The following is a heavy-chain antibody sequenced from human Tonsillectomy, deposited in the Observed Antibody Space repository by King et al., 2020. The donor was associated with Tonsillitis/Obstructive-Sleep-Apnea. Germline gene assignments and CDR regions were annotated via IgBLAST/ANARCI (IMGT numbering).Heavy chain of an antibody. D-gene: IGHD2-21*02. CDR3: ASEQPSDWGYYGMDV. V-gene: IGHV1-2*02. CDR1: GYTFTGYY. CDR2: MNPNSGGT. Sequence: QLVQSGAEAKKSGASVKVSCKTSGYTFTGYYMHWVRQAPGQGLEWMGWMNPNSGGTNYAQNFQGRVTMTRDTSITTAYMELTRLRSDDTAVYYCASEQPSDWGYYGMDVWGKGTTVTVSS. J-gene: IGHJ6*04.